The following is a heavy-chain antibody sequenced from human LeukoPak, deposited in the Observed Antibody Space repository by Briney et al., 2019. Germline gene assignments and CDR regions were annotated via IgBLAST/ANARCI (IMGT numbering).Heavy chain of an antibody. CDR2: ISGSGGNT. V-gene: IGHV3-23*01. J-gene: IGHJ4*02. CDR1: GFTFSSYA. D-gene: IGHD6-19*01. Sequence: PGGSLRLSCAASGFTFSSYAMSWVRQAPGKGLEWVSAISGSGGNTYYAGSVKGRLTISRDNSNNTLYLQMNSLGAEDTAVYYCAKEASGWSYGDYWGQGTLVTVSS. CDR3: AKEASGWSYGDY.